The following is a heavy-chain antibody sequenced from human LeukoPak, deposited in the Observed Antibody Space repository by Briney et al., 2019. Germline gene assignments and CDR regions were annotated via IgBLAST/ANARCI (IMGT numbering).Heavy chain of an antibody. D-gene: IGHD3-10*01. V-gene: IGHV4-59*12. CDR1: GGSISSDY. J-gene: IGHJ3*02. CDR2: IYDSGST. Sequence: SGTLSLTCTVSGGSISSDYWNWIRQSPGKGLEWIGYIYDSGSTNYNPSLERRVTISVDTSKTQFSLKVSSVTAADTAVYYCARAFYYGSGSYPTGDAFDIWGQGTMVTVSS. CDR3: ARAFYYGSGSYPTGDAFDI.